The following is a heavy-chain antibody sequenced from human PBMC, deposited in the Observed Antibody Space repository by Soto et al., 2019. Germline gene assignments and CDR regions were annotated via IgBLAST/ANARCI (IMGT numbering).Heavy chain of an antibody. Sequence: GGSLRLSCAASGFTFSSYGMHWVRQAPGKGLEWVAVISYDGSNKYYADSVKGRFTISRDNSKDTLYLQMNSLRAEDTAVYYCARDPHRSGWYYFDYWGQGTLVTVSS. CDR2: ISYDGSNK. D-gene: IGHD6-19*01. J-gene: IGHJ4*02. CDR1: GFTFSSYG. CDR3: ARDPHRSGWYYFDY. V-gene: IGHV3-30*03.